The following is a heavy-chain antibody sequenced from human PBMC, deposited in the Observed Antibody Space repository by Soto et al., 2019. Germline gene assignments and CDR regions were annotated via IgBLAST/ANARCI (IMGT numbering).Heavy chain of an antibody. V-gene: IGHV4-34*01. CDR2: INHSGST. D-gene: IGHD2-8*02. J-gene: IGHJ4*02. CDR3: ARDKITGLFAY. Sequence: QPPGPGMECIGEINHSGSTNYNPSLKSRVTISVDTSKNQFSLKLTSVTAADTAVYYCARDKITGLFAYWGQGTLVTVPS.